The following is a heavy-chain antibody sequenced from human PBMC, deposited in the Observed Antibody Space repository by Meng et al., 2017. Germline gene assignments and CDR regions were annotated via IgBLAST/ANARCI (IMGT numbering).Heavy chain of an antibody. CDR2: IIPIFGTA. CDR3: ARVRRNYGSGSYGEYYFDY. CDR1: GGTFSSYA. D-gene: IGHD3-10*01. V-gene: IGHV1-69*05. Sequence: SVKVSCKASGGTFSSYAISWARQAPGQGLEWMGGIIPIFGTANYSQKFQGRVTITTDESTSTAYMELSSLRSEDTAVYYCARVRRNYGSGSYGEYYFDYWGQGTLVTVSS. J-gene: IGHJ4*02.